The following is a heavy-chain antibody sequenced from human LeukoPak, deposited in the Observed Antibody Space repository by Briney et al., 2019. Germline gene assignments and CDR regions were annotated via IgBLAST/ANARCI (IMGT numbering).Heavy chain of an antibody. CDR3: ARDSDILTGYHSPAYGMDV. CDR1: GGSISSSSYY. CDR2: IYYSGST. Sequence: SETLSLTCTVSGGSISSSSYYWGWIRQPPGKGLEWIGSIYYSGSTYYNPSLKSRVTISVDTSKNQFSLKLSSVTAADTAVYYCARDSDILTGYHSPAYGMDVWGQGTTVTVSS. V-gene: IGHV4-39*07. J-gene: IGHJ6*02. D-gene: IGHD3-9*01.